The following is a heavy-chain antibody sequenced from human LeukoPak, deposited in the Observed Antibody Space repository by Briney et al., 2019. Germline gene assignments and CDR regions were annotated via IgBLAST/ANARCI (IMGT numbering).Heavy chain of an antibody. D-gene: IGHD5-12*01. CDR1: GGSISSYY. Sequence: SETLSLTCTVSGGSISSYYWSWIRQPAGKGLEWIGYIYDSGSTNYNPSLKRRVTISVDTSKNQFSLKLSSVTAADTAVYYCARYVATRQDNWFDPWGQGTLVTVSS. V-gene: IGHV4-59*01. CDR3: ARYVATRQDNWFDP. J-gene: IGHJ5*02. CDR2: IYDSGST.